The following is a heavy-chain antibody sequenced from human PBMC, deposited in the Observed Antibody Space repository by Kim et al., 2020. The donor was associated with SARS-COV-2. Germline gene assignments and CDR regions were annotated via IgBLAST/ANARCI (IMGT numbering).Heavy chain of an antibody. Sequence: SETLSLTCTVSGGSISSSSYYWGWIRQPPGKGLEWIGSIYYSGSTYYNPSLKSRVTISVDTSKNQFSLKLSSVTAADTAVYYCASHGYREGFDYWGQGTLVTVSS. V-gene: IGHV4-39*01. D-gene: IGHD5-12*01. CDR2: IYYSGST. CDR3: ASHGYREGFDY. J-gene: IGHJ4*02. CDR1: GGSISSSSYY.